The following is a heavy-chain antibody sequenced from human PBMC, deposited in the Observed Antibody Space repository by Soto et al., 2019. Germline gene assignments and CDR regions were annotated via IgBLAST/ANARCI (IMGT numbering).Heavy chain of an antibody. V-gene: IGHV1-2*02. J-gene: IGHJ6*02. D-gene: IGHD3-10*01. CDR2: INPNSDDA. CDR3: ARDRYSTLELYPTRRFYYYYDMDV. Sequence: SVQVSCTASGYRFTSYYIHWVRQAPGQGLAWMGWINPNSDDADYPLKFQGRVTMTRDTSISTAYMELSGLRSDDTAVYFCARDRYSTLELYPTRRFYYYYDMDVWGQGTTVTVS. CDR1: GYRFTSYY.